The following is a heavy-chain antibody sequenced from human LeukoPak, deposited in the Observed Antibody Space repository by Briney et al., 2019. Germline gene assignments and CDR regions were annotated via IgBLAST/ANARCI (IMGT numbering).Heavy chain of an antibody. Sequence: KPSETLSLTCAVYGGSFSGYYWSWIRQPPGKGLEWIGEINHSGSTNYNPSLKSRVTISVDTSKNQFSLKLSSVTAADTAVYYCARGKVVRGVIIRLYYYYGMDVWGQGTTVTVSS. J-gene: IGHJ6*02. CDR1: GGSFSGYY. CDR3: ARGKVVRGVIIRLYYYYGMDV. D-gene: IGHD3-10*01. CDR2: INHSGST. V-gene: IGHV4-34*01.